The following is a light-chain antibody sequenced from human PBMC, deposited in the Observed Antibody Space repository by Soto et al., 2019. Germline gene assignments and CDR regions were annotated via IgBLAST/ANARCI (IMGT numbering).Light chain of an antibody. V-gene: IGKV3-20*01. J-gene: IGKJ3*01. CDR1: QSISRSF. CDR2: GTS. Sequence: EIVLTQSPATLSLSPGERATLSCRASQSISRSFLAWYQQKPGQAPILLIYGTSSRATGIPDRFSGSGSGTDFTLTISRLEPADFAVYYCQLYGGSPLFTFGPGTKVDIK. CDR3: QLYGGSPLFT.